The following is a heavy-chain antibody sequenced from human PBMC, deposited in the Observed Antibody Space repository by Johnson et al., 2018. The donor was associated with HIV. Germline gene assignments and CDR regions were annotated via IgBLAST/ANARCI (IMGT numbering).Heavy chain of an antibody. CDR1: GFTFSSYA. J-gene: IGHJ3*02. Sequence: VQLVESGGGVVQPGRSLRLSCAASGFTFSSYAMHWVRQAPGKGLEWVAGISFHSGTIGYADSVKGRFTISRDNAKNLLYLQMNSLRAEDTAVFYCARTSEWATYQDAFDIWGQGTMVSVSS. V-gene: IGHV3-48*04. CDR3: ARTSEWATYQDAFDI. D-gene: IGHD1-26*01. CDR2: ISFHSGTI.